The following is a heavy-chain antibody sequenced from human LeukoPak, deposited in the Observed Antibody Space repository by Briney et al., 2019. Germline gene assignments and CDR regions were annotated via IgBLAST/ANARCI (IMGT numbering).Heavy chain of an antibody. CDR1: GGTFSSYA. Sequence: GALVKVSCKASGGTFSSYAMSWVRQAPGKGLEWMGGIIPIVGKANYAQKFQGRVTINTDESTSTAYMELSSLRSEDTAVYYCASSSSSWYSLYWGQGTLVTVSS. V-gene: IGHV1-69*05. J-gene: IGHJ4*02. CDR2: IIPIVGKA. CDR3: ASSSSSWYSLY. D-gene: IGHD6-13*01.